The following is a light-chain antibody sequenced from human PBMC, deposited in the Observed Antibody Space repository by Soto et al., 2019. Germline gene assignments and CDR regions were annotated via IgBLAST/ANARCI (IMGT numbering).Light chain of an antibody. CDR3: HQYGSSPGT. V-gene: IGKV3-20*01. CDR2: GAS. Sequence: EIVMTQSPATLSLSPEERATLSSRASQSVTSNYVAWYQQKPGQAPRLLLFGASIRDTGIPVRFSGSGAGTDFTLTITRLEPEDFAVYYCHQYGSSPGTFGQGTKVDIK. J-gene: IGKJ1*01. CDR1: QSVTSNY.